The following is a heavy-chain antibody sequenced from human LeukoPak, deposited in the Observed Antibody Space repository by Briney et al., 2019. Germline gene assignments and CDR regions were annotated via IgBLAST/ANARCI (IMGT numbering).Heavy chain of an antibody. V-gene: IGHV4-39*01. Sequence: SETLSLTCTVSGGSISSSSYYWGWIRQPPGKGLEWIGSIYYSGSTYYNPSLKSRVTISVDTSKNQFSLKLSSVTAADTAVYYCATTSSGLIDYWGQGTLVTVSS. CDR3: ATTSSGLIDY. J-gene: IGHJ4*02. CDR1: GGSISSSSYY. CDR2: IYYSGST. D-gene: IGHD6-19*01.